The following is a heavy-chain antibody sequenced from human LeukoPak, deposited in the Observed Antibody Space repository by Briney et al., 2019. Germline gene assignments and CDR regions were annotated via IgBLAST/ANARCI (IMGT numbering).Heavy chain of an antibody. V-gene: IGHV4-38-2*02. J-gene: IGHJ4*02. D-gene: IGHD4-23*01. CDR2: IYHSGST. CDR3: ARDYGGNMD. CDR1: GYSITSTYY. Sequence: SETLSLTCTVSGYSITSTYYWGWIRQPPGKGLEWIGYIYHSGSTYYNPSLKSRVTISVDTSKNQFSLRLSSVTAADTAVYYCARDYGGNMDWGQGTLVTVSS.